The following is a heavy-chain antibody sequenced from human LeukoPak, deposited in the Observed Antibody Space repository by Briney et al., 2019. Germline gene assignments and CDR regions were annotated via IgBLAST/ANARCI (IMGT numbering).Heavy chain of an antibody. CDR2: ISSSGSTT. J-gene: IGHJ4*02. D-gene: IGHD1-26*01. CDR1: GFTFSDYY. V-gene: IGHV3-11*01. Sequence: GGSLRLSCAASGFTFSDYYMSWMRQVPGKGLEWVSYISSSGSTTYYADSVKGQFTVSRDNAKNSLFVQMNSLRAEDTAVYFCARAPLGVAGFFDHWGQGTLVTVSS. CDR3: ARAPLGVAGFFDH.